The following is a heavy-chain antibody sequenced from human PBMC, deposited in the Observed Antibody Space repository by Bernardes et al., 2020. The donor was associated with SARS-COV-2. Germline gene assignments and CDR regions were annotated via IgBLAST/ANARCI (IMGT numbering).Heavy chain of an antibody. CDR3: ARGTSNGPNYFDL. Sequence: SETLSLTCAVSGGSISTSNWWSWVRQTPEKGLEWIAEIYHNGMTNYNPSFQSRFTISVDKSKNRFSLQVTSVTAADTAVYFCARGTSNGPNYFDLWGQGTLVAVSS. V-gene: IGHV4-4*02. CDR2: IYHNGMT. J-gene: IGHJ4*02. D-gene: IGHD4-17*01. CDR1: GGSISTSNW.